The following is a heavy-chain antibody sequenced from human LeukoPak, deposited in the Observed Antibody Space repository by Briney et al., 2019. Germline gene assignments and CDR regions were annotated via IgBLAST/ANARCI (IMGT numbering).Heavy chain of an antibody. CDR2: ISSSSSYI. CDR1: GFTFSSYS. Sequence: PGGSLRLSCAASGFTFSSYSMNWVRQAPGKGLEWVSSISSSSSYIYYADSVKGRFTISRDNAKNSLYLEMNSLRAEDTAVYYCARDSRSLYSSSSGVIYYYYMDVWGQGTTVTVSS. D-gene: IGHD6-6*01. V-gene: IGHV3-21*01. CDR3: ARDSRSLYSSSSGVIYYYYMDV. J-gene: IGHJ6*03.